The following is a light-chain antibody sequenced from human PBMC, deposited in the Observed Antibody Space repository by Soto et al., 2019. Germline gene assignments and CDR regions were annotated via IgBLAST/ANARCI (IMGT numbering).Light chain of an antibody. V-gene: IGKV3-20*01. J-gene: IGKJ5*01. CDR2: GVY. CDR3: QFYGSSLIT. Sequence: PGDTATLSCKASQTGSTSLSWYQQKPGQSPRLLIYGVYSRATGTPDRFSGSGSGTDFTLTISRLEPEDSAVYYCQFYGSSLITFGQGTRLEIK. CDR1: QTGSTS.